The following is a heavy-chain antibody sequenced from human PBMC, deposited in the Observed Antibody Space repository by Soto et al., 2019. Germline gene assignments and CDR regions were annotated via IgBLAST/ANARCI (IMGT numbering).Heavy chain of an antibody. CDR1: GFTFSNYG. CDR3: ARDGDVNTGFGKDY. Sequence: LRLSCAASGFTFSNYGMHWVRQAPGKGLEWVAFIWYDGGNKYYAESVKGRFTISRDNSKNTLYLQMNSLRAEDTAVYYCARDGDVNTGFGKDYWGQGTLVAVSS. CDR2: IWYDGGNK. V-gene: IGHV3-33*01. J-gene: IGHJ4*02. D-gene: IGHD3-16*01.